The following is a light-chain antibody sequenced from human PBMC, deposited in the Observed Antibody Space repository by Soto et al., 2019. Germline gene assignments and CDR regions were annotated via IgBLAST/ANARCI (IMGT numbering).Light chain of an antibody. CDR1: SSDVGGYNY. J-gene: IGLJ1*01. CDR3: SSYTSSNTCV. Sequence: QSVLTQPASLSGSPGQSITISCTGTSSDVGGYNYVSWYQQHPGKAPKLMIYEVSNRPSGVSNRFSGSKSGNTASLTISGLQAEDETDYYCSSYTSSNTCVFGTGTKVTVL. V-gene: IGLV2-14*01. CDR2: EVS.